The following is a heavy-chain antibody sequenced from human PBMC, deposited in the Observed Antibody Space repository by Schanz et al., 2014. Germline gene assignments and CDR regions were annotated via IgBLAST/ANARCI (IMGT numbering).Heavy chain of an antibody. CDR2: IGGKSTTV. V-gene: IGHV3-48*01. D-gene: IGHD1-1*01. CDR1: GFTFSSYA. J-gene: IGHJ6*04. CDR3: ARDGDRFYHNCDLDV. Sequence: DVQLLESGGGLVQPGGSLRLSCAASGFTFSSYAMSWVRQAPGEGLEWLSWIGGKSTTVYYADSVKGRFTVARDNARNSLNPHMKALRAENTAVYDCARDGDRFYHNCDLDVWGKGTTVTVSS.